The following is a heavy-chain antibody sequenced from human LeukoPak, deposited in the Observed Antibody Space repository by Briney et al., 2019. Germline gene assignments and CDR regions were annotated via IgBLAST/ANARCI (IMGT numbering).Heavy chain of an antibody. J-gene: IGHJ4*02. CDR1: GYSFTSCW. D-gene: IGHD6-19*01. V-gene: IGHV5-51*01. CDR2: IYPGDSDT. Sequence: GESLKISCKGSGYSFTSCWIGWVRQMPGKGLEWMGIIYPGDSDTRYSPSSQGQVTISADKSISTAYLQWSCLKASDTAMYYCARPAGSGWSRLDYWGQGTLVTVSS. CDR3: ARPAGSGWSRLDY.